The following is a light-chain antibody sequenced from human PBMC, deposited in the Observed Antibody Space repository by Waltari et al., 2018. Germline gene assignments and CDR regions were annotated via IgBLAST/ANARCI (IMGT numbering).Light chain of an antibody. CDR3: QQAFSIPRT. J-gene: IGKJ1*01. Sequence: DIQMTQSPTSLSASVGDRVSITCRASQSVITYLNWYQQKPGTTPKLLIYGVSSLEKGVPARFSGSGSGTEFTFTISSLQPEDFATYYCQQAFSIPRTFGRGTKVEV. CDR2: GVS. CDR1: QSVITY. V-gene: IGKV1-39*01.